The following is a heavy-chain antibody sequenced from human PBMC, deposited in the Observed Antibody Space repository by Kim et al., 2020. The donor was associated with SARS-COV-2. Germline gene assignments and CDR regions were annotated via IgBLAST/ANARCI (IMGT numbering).Heavy chain of an antibody. Sequence: ASVKVSCKASGYTFTSYGISWVRQAPGQGLEWMGWISAYNGNTNYAQKLQGRVTMTTDTSTSTAYMELRSLRSDDTAVYYCARVQSGYCSSTSCYTRSWFDPWGQGTLVTVSS. CDR3: ARVQSGYCSSTSCYTRSWFDP. CDR2: ISAYNGNT. J-gene: IGHJ5*02. CDR1: GYTFTSYG. V-gene: IGHV1-18*01. D-gene: IGHD2-2*02.